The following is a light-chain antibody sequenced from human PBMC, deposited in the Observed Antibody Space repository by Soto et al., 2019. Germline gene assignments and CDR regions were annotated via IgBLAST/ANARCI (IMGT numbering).Light chain of an antibody. CDR1: QAVSTW. J-gene: IGKJ4*01. CDR2: AAS. V-gene: IGKV1-12*01. CDR3: QQANSFPRT. Sequence: DIQMTQSPSFVSASVGDRVTITCRASQAVSTWLAWYQQKPGDAPKLLIYAASTLQSGVPSRFSGRGSGTDFTLTIRSLQTEDFATYYCQQANSFPRTFGGGTKVEI.